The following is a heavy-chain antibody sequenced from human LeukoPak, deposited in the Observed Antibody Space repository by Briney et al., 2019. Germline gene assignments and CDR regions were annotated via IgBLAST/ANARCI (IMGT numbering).Heavy chain of an antibody. J-gene: IGHJ4*02. Sequence: GGSLRLSCAASGFTFSSYGMHWVRQAPGKGLEWVAVISYDGSNKYYADSVKGRFTISRDNSKNTLYLQMNSLRAEDTAVYYCAKEVGSGSYYLYYFDYWGQGTLVTVSS. D-gene: IGHD3-10*01. CDR3: AKEVGSGSYYLYYFDY. V-gene: IGHV3-30*18. CDR1: GFTFSSYG. CDR2: ISYDGSNK.